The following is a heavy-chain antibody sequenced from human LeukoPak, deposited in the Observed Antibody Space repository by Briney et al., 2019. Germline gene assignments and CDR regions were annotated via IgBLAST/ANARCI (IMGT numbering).Heavy chain of an antibody. V-gene: IGHV4-39*01. Sequence: SETLSFTCAVSGGSISSSSYYWGWIRQPPGKGLEWIGNIYYSGTTYSNPSLKSRLTISIDTSKNQFSLKLNSVTVADTAVYYCARLNPIYSSSSFDYWGQGTLVTVSS. CDR3: ARLNPIYSSSSFDY. CDR2: IYYSGTT. D-gene: IGHD6-6*01. J-gene: IGHJ4*02. CDR1: GGSISSSSYY.